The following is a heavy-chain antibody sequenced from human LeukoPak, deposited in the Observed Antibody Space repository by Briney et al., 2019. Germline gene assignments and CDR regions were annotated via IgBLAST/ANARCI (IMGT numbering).Heavy chain of an antibody. J-gene: IGHJ6*04. CDR3: AELGITMIGGV. D-gene: IGHD3-10*02. V-gene: IGHV3-7*01. CDR2: IKQGGSEK. CDR1: GFTFSSYW. Sequence: GGSLRLSCAASGFTFSSYWMSWVRQAPGKGLEWVANIKQGGSEKYYVDSVKSRFTISRDNAKNSLYLQMNSLRAEDTAVYYCAELGITMIGGVWGKGTTVTISS.